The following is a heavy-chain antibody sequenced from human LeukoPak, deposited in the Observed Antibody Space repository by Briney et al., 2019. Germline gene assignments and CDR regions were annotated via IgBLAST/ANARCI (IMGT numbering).Heavy chain of an antibody. CDR1: GFTFSSYW. Sequence: NSGGSLRLSCAASGFTFSSYWMSWVRQAPGKGLEWVGRIKSKTDGGTTDYAAPVKGRFTISRDDSKNTLYLQMNSLKTEDTAVYYCTTDHRGRQRSHFLAYYYYFDYWGQGTLVTVSS. V-gene: IGHV3-15*01. CDR2: IKSKTDGGTT. J-gene: IGHJ4*02. CDR3: TTDHRGRQRSHFLAYYYYFDY. D-gene: IGHD1-26*01.